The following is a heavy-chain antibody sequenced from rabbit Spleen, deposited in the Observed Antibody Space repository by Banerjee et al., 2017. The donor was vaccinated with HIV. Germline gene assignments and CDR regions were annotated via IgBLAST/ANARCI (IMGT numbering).Heavy chain of an antibody. J-gene: IGHJ3*01. V-gene: IGHV1S40*01. CDR3: ARDTGTSFSTYGMDL. CDR1: GFSFTYIDY. D-gene: IGHD7-1*01. CDR2: VAAGVSFTT. Sequence: QSLEESGGDLVKPGASLTLTRTASGFSFTYIDYLCWVRQPPGKGPEWIACVAAGVSFTTYYATWAKGRFTISKTSSTTVTLQMTSLTAADTATYFCARDTGTSFSTYGMDLWGQGTLVTVS.